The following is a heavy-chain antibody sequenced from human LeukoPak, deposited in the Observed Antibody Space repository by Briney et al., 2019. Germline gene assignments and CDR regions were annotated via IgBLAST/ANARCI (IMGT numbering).Heavy chain of an antibody. Sequence: GGSLRLSCEASGFTFSSYGMSWVRQAPGKGLEWVSSISGSGGITYHADSLKGRFTISRDNSKNTLFLQMNSLRAEDTAVYYCAKNTISGGHYQYYMDVWGKGTTVTVSS. CDR1: GFTFSSYG. CDR3: AKNTISGGHYQYYMDV. V-gene: IGHV3-23*01. CDR2: ISGSGGIT. D-gene: IGHD3-16*02. J-gene: IGHJ6*03.